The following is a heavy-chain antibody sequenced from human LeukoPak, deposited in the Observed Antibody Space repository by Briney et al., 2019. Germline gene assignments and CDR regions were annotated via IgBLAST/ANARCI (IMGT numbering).Heavy chain of an antibody. CDR2: MNPNSGNT. J-gene: IGHJ6*03. CDR1: GYTFTSYD. Sequence: ASVKVSCKASGYTFTSYDINWVRQATGQGLEWMGWMNPNSGNTGYAQKFQGRVTITGNTSISTAYMELSSLRSEDTAVYYCARGQSKELTWVYYYYMDVWGKGTTVTVSS. V-gene: IGHV1-8*03. D-gene: IGHD1-7*01. CDR3: ARGQSKELTWVYYYYMDV.